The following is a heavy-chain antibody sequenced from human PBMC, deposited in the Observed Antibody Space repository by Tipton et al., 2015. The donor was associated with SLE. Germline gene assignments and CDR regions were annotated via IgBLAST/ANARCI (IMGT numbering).Heavy chain of an antibody. CDR2: MYYIGNT. J-gene: IGHJ4*02. Sequence: TLSLTCTVSGGSISNSSFYWGWIRQPPGKGLEWIGSMYYIGNTYDNPSLKSRVTISLDTSKNQLSLKLSSVTAADTAIYYCARHAGGLRRPFDDWGQGTLVSVSS. D-gene: IGHD5/OR15-5a*01. V-gene: IGHV4-39*07. CDR3: ARHAGGLRRPFDD. CDR1: GGSISNSSFY.